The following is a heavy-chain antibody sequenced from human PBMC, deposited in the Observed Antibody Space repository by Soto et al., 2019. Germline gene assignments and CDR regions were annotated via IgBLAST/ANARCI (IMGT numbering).Heavy chain of an antibody. CDR3: ARRSSSWYFDY. V-gene: IGHV3-23*01. J-gene: IGHJ4*02. Sequence: PGGSLRLSCAASGFTFRSSAMSWVRQAPGKGPEWVSGISGSDGSTYYADSVKGRFTISRDNSKNTLNLQMNSLRAEDTAVYYCARRSSSWYFDYWGQGTLVTVSS. CDR2: ISGSDGST. CDR1: GFTFRSSA. D-gene: IGHD6-13*01.